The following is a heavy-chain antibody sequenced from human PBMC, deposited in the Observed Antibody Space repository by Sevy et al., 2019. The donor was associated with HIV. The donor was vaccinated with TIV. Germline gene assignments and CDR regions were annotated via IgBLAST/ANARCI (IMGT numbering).Heavy chain of an antibody. J-gene: IGHJ5*02. V-gene: IGHV4-59*08. D-gene: IGHD3-10*01. Sequence: SETLSLTCTVSGGSISSYYWSWIRQPPGKGLEWIGYIYYSGSTNYNPSLKSRVTISVDTSKNQFSLKRSSVTAADTAVYYCARHGRGGWFDPWGQGTLVTVSS. CDR2: IYYSGST. CDR3: ARHGRGGWFDP. CDR1: GGSISSYY.